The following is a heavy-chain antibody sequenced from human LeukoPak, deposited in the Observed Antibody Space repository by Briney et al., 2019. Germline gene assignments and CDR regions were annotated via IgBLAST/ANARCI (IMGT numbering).Heavy chain of an antibody. CDR2: IKQDGSEK. CDR3: ASGGGYNSLYY. J-gene: IGHJ4*02. V-gene: IGHV3-7*01. D-gene: IGHD5-24*01. Sequence: GRSLRLSCAASGFTFSSYWMSWVRQAPGKGLEWVANIKQDGSEKYYVDSVKGRFTISRDNAKNSLYLQMNSLRAEDTAVYYCASGGGYNSLYYWGQGTLVTVSS. CDR1: GFTFSSYW.